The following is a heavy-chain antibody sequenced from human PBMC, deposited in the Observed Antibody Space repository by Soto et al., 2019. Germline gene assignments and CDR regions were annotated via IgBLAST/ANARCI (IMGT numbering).Heavy chain of an antibody. V-gene: IGHV3-15*07. CDR3: TTFRPMFSGWYYFDY. J-gene: IGHJ4*02. CDR1: GFTFSNAW. D-gene: IGHD6-19*01. Sequence: GGSLRLSCAASGFTFSNAWMNWVRQAPGKGLEWVGRIKSKTDGGTTDYAAPVKGRFTISRDDSKNTLYLQMNSLKTEDTAVYYCTTFRPMFSGWYYFDYWGQGTLVTVSS. CDR2: IKSKTDGGTT.